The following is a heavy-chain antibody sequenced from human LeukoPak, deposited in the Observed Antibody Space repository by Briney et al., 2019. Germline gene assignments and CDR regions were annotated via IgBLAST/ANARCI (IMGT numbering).Heavy chain of an antibody. Sequence: ASVKVSCKASGYTFTSYGISWVRQAPGQGLEWMGWISAYNGNTNYAQKLQGRVTMTTDTSTSTAYMELRSLRSEDTAVYYCARADKFHCGETIFGGCAFDIWGQGTMVTVSS. CDR3: ARADKFHCGETIFGGCAFDI. J-gene: IGHJ3*02. D-gene: IGHD3-3*01. CDR1: GYTFTSYG. V-gene: IGHV1-18*01. CDR2: ISAYNGNT.